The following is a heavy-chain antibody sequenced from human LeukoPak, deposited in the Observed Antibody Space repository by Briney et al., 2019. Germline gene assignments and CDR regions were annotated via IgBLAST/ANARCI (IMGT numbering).Heavy chain of an antibody. CDR1: GFTVSSNY. Sequence: GGSLRLSCAASGFTVSSNYMSWVRQAPGKGLEWVSVIYSGGSTYYADSEKGRFTISRDNSKNTLYLQMNSLRAEDTAVYYCARDSGSYGIDYWGQGTLVTVSS. V-gene: IGHV3-66*02. CDR3: ARDSGSYGIDY. D-gene: IGHD1-26*01. J-gene: IGHJ4*02. CDR2: IYSGGST.